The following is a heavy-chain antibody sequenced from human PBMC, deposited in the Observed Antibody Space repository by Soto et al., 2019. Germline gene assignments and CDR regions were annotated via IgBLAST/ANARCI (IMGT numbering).Heavy chain of an antibody. CDR3: TRGPWLSSAGTRAF. J-gene: IGHJ4*03. CDR1: GFAFDSYW. Sequence: PGGSLRLSCAASGFAFDSYWMHWVRHVPGERPVWVSRIDYDGTTTTYADFVKGRFTISRDNAKNTLYLQMNNLRAEDTAVYYCTRGPWLSSAGTRAFWGQGTQVTVSS. CDR2: IDYDGTTT. V-gene: IGHV3-74*01. D-gene: IGHD2-8*01.